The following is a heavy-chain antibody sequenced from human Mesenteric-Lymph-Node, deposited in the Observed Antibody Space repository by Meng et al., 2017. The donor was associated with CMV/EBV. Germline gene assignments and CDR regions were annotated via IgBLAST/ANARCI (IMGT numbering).Heavy chain of an antibody. CDR3: AKDLPRIYCSSTSCYTLYYYGMDV. V-gene: IGHV3-23*01. CDR1: GFTFSSYA. Sequence: GGSLRLSCAASGFTFSSYAMSWVRQAPGKGLEWVSVISGSDGSTYYADSVKGRFTISRDNSKNTLYLQMNSLRAEDTAVYYCAKDLPRIYCSSTSCYTLYYYGMDVWGQGTTVTVSS. D-gene: IGHD2-2*02. CDR2: ISGSDGST. J-gene: IGHJ6*02.